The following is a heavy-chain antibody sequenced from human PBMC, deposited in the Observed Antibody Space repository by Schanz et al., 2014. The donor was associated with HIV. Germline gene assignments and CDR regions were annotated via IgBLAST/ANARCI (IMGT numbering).Heavy chain of an antibody. CDR2: ISDDGSNK. Sequence: QVQLMESGGGVVQPGRSLRLSCAASGFAFITYGMHWVRQAPGKGLEWVAVISDDGSNKYYTDSVKGRFTISRDNSKNTVYLQMNSLRPEDTAVYYCARMEQLIIGYYYGMDVWGQGTTVTVSS. D-gene: IGHD3-16*01. V-gene: IGHV3-30-3*01. J-gene: IGHJ6*02. CDR3: ARMEQLIIGYYYGMDV. CDR1: GFAFITYG.